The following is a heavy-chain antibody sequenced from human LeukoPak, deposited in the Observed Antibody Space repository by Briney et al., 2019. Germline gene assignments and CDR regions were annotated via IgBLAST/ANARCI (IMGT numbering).Heavy chain of an antibody. CDR2: INPNSGGT. V-gene: IGHV1-2*02. CDR3: ARGRYDILTGYSALDY. D-gene: IGHD3-9*01. Sequence: GASVKVSCKASGYTFTGYYMHWVRQAPGQGLEWMGWINPNSGGTSYAQKFQGRVTMTRDTSISTAYMELSRLRSDDTAVYYCARGRYDILTGYSALDYWGQGTLVTVSS. J-gene: IGHJ4*02. CDR1: GYTFTGYY.